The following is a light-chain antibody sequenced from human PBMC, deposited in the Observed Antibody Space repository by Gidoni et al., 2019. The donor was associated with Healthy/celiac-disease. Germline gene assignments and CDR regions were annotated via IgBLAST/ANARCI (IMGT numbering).Light chain of an antibody. V-gene: IGLV3-1*01. J-gene: IGLJ2*01. CDR1: KLGDKY. CDR2: QDS. Sequence: SYELTQPPSVSVSPGQTASITCSGDKLGDKYACWYQQKPGQSPVLVIYQDSKRPSGIPERFSGSNSGNTATLTISGTQAMDEADYYCQAWDSNTVVVGGGTKLTVL. CDR3: QAWDSNTVV.